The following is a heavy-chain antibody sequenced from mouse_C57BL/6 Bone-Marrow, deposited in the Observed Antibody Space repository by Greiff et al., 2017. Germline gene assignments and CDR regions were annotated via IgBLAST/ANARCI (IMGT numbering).Heavy chain of an antibody. D-gene: IGHD4-1*01. CDR1: GYAFTNYL. Sequence: VQLVESGAELVRPGTSVKVSCKASGYAFTNYLIEWVKQRPGQGLEWIGVINPGSGGTNYNEKFKGKATLTADKSSSTAYMQLSSLTSDGAAVYFCARSKNWDSWFAYWGQGTLVTVSA. J-gene: IGHJ3*01. CDR2: INPGSGGT. V-gene: IGHV1-54*01. CDR3: ARSKNWDSWFAY.